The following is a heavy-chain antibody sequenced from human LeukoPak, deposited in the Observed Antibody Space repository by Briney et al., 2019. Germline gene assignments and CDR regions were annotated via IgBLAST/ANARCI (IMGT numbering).Heavy chain of an antibody. J-gene: IGHJ4*02. CDR1: GGSISSYY. Sequence: PSETLSLTCTVSGGSISSYYWSWIRQPPGKGLEWIGYIYYSGSTNYNPSHKSRVTISVDTSKNQFSLKLSSVTAADTAVYYCARGKARTYYFDYWGQGTLVTVSS. D-gene: IGHD6-6*01. CDR3: ARGKARTYYFDY. V-gene: IGHV4-59*01. CDR2: IYYSGST.